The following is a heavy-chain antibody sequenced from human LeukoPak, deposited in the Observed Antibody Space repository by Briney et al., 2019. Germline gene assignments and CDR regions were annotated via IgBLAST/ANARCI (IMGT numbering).Heavy chain of an antibody. CDR2: IRPSGDNT. CDR1: GFTFSSYD. J-gene: IGHJ5*02. CDR3: ARVAGWHWFDP. Sequence: PGGSLRLCCAASGFTFSSYDMTWVRQAPGRGLEWVSSIRPSGDNTYYGDSVKGRFTISRDNSKNTVYLQMNNMRVDDTAVYCCARVAGWHWFDPWGQGTLVTVSS. D-gene: IGHD6-19*01. V-gene: IGHV3-23*01.